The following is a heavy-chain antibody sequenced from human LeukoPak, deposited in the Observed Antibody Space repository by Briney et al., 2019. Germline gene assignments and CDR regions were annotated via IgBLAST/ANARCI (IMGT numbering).Heavy chain of an antibody. J-gene: IGHJ4*02. D-gene: IGHD3-10*01. Sequence: ASVTVSCTASGYTFTCYYIHWVRQAPGQGLEWMGWINPHSGGTSYAQNFQGRVTMTRDTSISTAYMDLSRLRSDDTAFYYCARDSNYYGSGSYYNSDYWGQGTLVTVSS. V-gene: IGHV1-2*02. CDR3: ARDSNYYGSGSYYNSDY. CDR1: GYTFTCYY. CDR2: INPHSGGT.